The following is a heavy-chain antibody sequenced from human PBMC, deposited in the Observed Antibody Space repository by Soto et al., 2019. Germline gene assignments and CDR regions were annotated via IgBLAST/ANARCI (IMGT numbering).Heavy chain of an antibody. V-gene: IGHV3-9*01. J-gene: IGHJ4*02. CDR1: GFFFDNYA. CDR2: LSGNSDIV. Sequence: SGGSLRLSCVTSGFFFDNYAVHWVRQAPGKGPEWVSGLSGNSDIVAYADPVKGRFTISRDNAKKSLFLQMNNLRPEDTALYYCVISTGKFYADLDYWGQGTQVTVSS. CDR3: VISTGKFYADLDY. D-gene: IGHD7-27*01.